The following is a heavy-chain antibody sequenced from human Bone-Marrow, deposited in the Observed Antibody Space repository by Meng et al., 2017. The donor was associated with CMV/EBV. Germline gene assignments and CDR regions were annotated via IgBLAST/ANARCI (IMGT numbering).Heavy chain of an antibody. V-gene: IGHV1-69*02. CDR1: GVSISSST. Sequence: SVKVSCKASGVSISSSTVSWVRQAPGQGLEWMGRIIPFLDVEDYAQKFQGRVTFTADKSTSTAYMELSRLRSDDAAVFYCARGQEIIALPPVVERDYWGQGTLVTVSS. CDR2: IIPFLDVE. J-gene: IGHJ4*02. CDR3: ARGQEIIALPPVVERDY. D-gene: IGHD3-10*01.